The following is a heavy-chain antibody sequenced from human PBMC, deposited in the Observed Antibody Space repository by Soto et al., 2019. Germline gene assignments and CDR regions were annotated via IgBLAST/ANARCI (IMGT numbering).Heavy chain of an antibody. Sequence: QVQPQESGPGLVKPSQTLSLTCTVSGGSISSGGYYWSWIRQHPGKGLEWIGYIYYSGSTYYNPSLKSRVTISVDTSKNQFSLKLSSVTAADTAVYYCAREADYGDYDRWFDPWGQGTLVTVSS. CDR2: IYYSGST. J-gene: IGHJ5*02. CDR1: GGSISSGGYY. V-gene: IGHV4-31*03. CDR3: AREADYGDYDRWFDP. D-gene: IGHD4-17*01.